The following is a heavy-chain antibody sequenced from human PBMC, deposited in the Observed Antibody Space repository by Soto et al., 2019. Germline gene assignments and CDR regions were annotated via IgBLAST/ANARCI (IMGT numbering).Heavy chain of an antibody. D-gene: IGHD3-10*01. V-gene: IGHV1-3*01. CDR3: ARAVGGFDI. Sequence: QVQLVQSGAEVKKPGASVKVSCKASGYTFTSYAMHWVRQAPGQRLEWMGWINAGNGNTKYSQKFQGRVTITRDTSGSTAYRELSSLKFEDRAVYYWARAVGGFDIWGQGTMVTVSS. J-gene: IGHJ3*02. CDR2: INAGNGNT. CDR1: GYTFTSYA.